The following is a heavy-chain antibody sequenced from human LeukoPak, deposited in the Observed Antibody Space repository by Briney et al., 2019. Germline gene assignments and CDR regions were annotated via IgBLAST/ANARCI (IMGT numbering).Heavy chain of an antibody. D-gene: IGHD3-10*01. J-gene: IGHJ5*02. Sequence: GGSLRLSCAASGFTFSDYYMSWIRQALGKGLEWVSYISNSGTTIYYADSVKGRFTISRDNAKNSLYLQMNSLRAEDTAMYYCARALAGFSFDPWGQRTLVTVSS. V-gene: IGHV3-11*01. CDR1: GFTFSDYY. CDR2: ISNSGTTI. CDR3: ARALAGFSFDP.